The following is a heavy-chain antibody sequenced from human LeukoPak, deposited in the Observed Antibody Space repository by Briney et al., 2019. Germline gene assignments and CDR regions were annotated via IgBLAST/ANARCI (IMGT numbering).Heavy chain of an antibody. J-gene: IGHJ3*02. Sequence: GGPLTLSCAASGFTFSSYWMSWVRQAPGKGQEWVANIKQDGSEKYYVDSVKGRFIISRDNAKNPLYLQMNSLRAEDTAVYYCARDSQQQLPNDAFDIWGQGTMVTVSS. D-gene: IGHD6-13*01. CDR1: GFTFSSYW. CDR3: ARDSQQQLPNDAFDI. V-gene: IGHV3-7*01. CDR2: IKQDGSEK.